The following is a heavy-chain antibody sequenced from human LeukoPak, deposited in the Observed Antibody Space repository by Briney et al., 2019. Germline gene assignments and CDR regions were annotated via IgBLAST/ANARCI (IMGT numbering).Heavy chain of an antibody. D-gene: IGHD3-22*01. Sequence: GGSLRLSCAASGFTFSSYAMSWVRQAPGKGLEWVSAISGSGGSTYYADSVKGRFTISRDNSKNTLYLQMNSLRAEDTAVYYCAKQYYYDSSGYPVDFDYWGQGTLVTVSS. CDR3: AKQYYYDSSGYPVDFDY. CDR1: GFTFSSYA. J-gene: IGHJ4*02. V-gene: IGHV3-23*01. CDR2: ISGSGGST.